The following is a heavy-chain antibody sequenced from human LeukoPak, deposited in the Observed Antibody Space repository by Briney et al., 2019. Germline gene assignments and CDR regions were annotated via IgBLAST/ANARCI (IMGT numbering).Heavy chain of an antibody. CDR3: ASGAYGSGSYTYYMDV. D-gene: IGHD3-10*01. Sequence: PSETLSLTCTVSGGSISSYYWSWIRQPPGKGLEWIGYIYYSGSTNYNPSLKSRVTISVDTSENQFSLKLSSVTAADTAVYYCASGAYGSGSYTYYMDVWGKGTTVTVSS. CDR1: GGSISSYY. CDR2: IYYSGST. V-gene: IGHV4-59*01. J-gene: IGHJ6*03.